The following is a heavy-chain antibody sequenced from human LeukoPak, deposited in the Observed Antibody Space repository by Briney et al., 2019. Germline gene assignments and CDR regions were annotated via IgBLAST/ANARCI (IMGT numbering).Heavy chain of an antibody. CDR1: GFTLSDFY. Sequence: GGSLRLSCAGSGFTLSDFYMNWIRQAPGGGLQWIAYISSVTSAIHYANSMKGRFTMSRDNAQNSVDLQMNSLRTEDTAMYFCVSTPAIRRLNFWGQGTLVTVSS. V-gene: IGHV3-11*01. J-gene: IGHJ4*02. D-gene: IGHD2-2*02. CDR2: ISSVTSAI. CDR3: VSTPAIRRLNF.